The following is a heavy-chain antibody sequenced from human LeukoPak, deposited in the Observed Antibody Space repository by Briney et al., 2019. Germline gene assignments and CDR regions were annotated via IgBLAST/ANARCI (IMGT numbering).Heavy chain of an antibody. CDR2: ISSSSSYI. V-gene: IGHV3-21*04. CDR1: GFTFSSYS. J-gene: IGHJ4*02. D-gene: IGHD4-17*01. CDR3: ARVSYGDYDNYFDY. Sequence: GGSLRLSCAASGFTFSSYSMNWVRQAPGKGLEWVSSISSSSSYIYYADSVKGRFTISRDNAKNSLYLQMNSLRAEDTAVYYCARVSYGDYDNYFDYWGQGTLVTVSS.